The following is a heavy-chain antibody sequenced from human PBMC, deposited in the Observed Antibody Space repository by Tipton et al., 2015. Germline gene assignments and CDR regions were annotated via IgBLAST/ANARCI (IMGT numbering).Heavy chain of an antibody. V-gene: IGHV4-61*01. CDR2: IQYSGST. Sequence: GLVKPSETLSLTCTVSGVSISGTSYYWSWIRQPPGKELEWIGYIQYSGSTNYNPSLKSRVTISVDTSKTQFSLKMSSVTASDTAVYYCARARGRHGGLFDSWGQGILITVSS. CDR1: GVSISGTSYY. CDR3: ARARGRHGGLFDS. J-gene: IGHJ4*02. D-gene: IGHD4-23*01.